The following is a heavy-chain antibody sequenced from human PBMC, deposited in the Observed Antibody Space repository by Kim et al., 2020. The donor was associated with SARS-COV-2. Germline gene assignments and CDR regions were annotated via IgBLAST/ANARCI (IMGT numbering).Heavy chain of an antibody. CDR1: GYTFTGYY. Sequence: ASVKVSCKASGYTFTGYYMHWVRQAPGQGLEWMGWINPNSGGTNYAQKFQGRVTMTRDTSISTAYMELSRLRSDDTAVYYCARSGLTGYTLYYYYYMYVWGKGTTVTVSS. V-gene: IGHV1-2*02. CDR3: ARSGLTGYTLYYYYYMYV. CDR2: INPNSGGT. D-gene: IGHD3-9*01. J-gene: IGHJ6*03.